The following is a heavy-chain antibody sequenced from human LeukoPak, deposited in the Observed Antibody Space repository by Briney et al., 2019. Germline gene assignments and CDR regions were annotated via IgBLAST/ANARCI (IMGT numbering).Heavy chain of an antibody. CDR2: IYSGGST. CDR1: GFTVSSNY. J-gene: IGHJ6*03. CDR3: ARDAEGLSGYYGYYYYYMDV. V-gene: IGHV3-66*01. D-gene: IGHD3-22*01. Sequence: PGGSLRLSCAASGFTVSSNYMSWVRQAPGKGLEWVSVIYSGGSTYYADSVKGRFTISRDNSKNTLYLQMNSLRAEDTAVYYCARDAEGLSGYYGYYYYYMDVWGKGTTVTISS.